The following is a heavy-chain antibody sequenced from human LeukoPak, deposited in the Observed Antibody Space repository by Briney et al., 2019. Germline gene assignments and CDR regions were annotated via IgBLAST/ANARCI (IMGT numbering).Heavy chain of an antibody. D-gene: IGHD1-26*01. CDR1: GFTFSSYV. J-gene: IGHJ6*03. V-gene: IGHV3-30*02. Sequence: QPGGSLRLSCAASGFTFSSYVMHWVRQAPGKGLEWVVFIRYDGSNKYYADSVRGRFTISRDNSKTTLFLQMNSLRAEDTAVYYCAKEGGSQNYYYYYMDVWGKGTTVTVSS. CDR2: IRYDGSNK. CDR3: AKEGGSQNYYYYYMDV.